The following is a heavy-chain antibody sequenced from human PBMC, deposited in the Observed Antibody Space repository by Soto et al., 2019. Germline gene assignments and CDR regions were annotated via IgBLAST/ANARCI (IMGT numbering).Heavy chain of an antibody. J-gene: IGHJ4*02. CDR3: ARDYPGDGIDY. D-gene: IGHD7-27*01. V-gene: IGHV3-74*01. CDR1: GFTFTTYW. Sequence: EVHLVESGGGLVQPGGSLRLSCAASGFTFTTYWMHWVRQVPGTGPVNTDGTDSSYADSVKGRFTISRDNARNTLYLQMRGLRAEDTAVYYCARDYPGDGIDYWGQGTLVTVSS. CDR2: TDGTDS.